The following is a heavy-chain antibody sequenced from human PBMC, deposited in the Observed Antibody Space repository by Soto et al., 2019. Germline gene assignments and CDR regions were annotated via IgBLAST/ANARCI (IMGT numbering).Heavy chain of an antibody. J-gene: IGHJ6*02. CDR2: ISRSSSTM. V-gene: IGHV3-48*02. Sequence: GGSLRLSCAASGFSFSSYRMNWVRQAPGKGLEWVSYISRSSSTMSYADSVKGRFTISRDNAMNSLYLQMNIMRDEDTAVYYCARVICSSTSCYGGYYGMDVWGQGTTVTVSS. CDR3: ARVICSSTSCYGGYYGMDV. D-gene: IGHD2-2*01. CDR1: GFSFSSYR.